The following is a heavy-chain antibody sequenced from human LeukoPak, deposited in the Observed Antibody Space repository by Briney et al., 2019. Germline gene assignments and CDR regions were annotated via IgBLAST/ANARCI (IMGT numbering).Heavy chain of an antibody. D-gene: IGHD3-22*01. CDR1: GGSFSGYY. V-gene: IGHV4-34*01. J-gene: IGHJ4*02. Sequence: KPSETLSLTCAVYGGSFSGYYWSWIRQPPGKGLEWIGEINHSGSTNYNPSLKSRVTISVDTSKNHFSLKLSSVTAADTAVYYCARGRTYYDSSGYYYAPAPFDYWGQGTLVTVSS. CDR3: ARGRTYYDSSGYYYAPAPFDY. CDR2: INHSGST.